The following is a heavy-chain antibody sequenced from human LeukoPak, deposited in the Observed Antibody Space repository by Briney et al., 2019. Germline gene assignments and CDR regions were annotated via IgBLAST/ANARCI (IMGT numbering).Heavy chain of an antibody. CDR2: IYYSGST. D-gene: IGHD1-7*01. CDR3: ARGEYNWNYPYFDY. J-gene: IGHJ4*02. V-gene: IGHV4-30-4*01. Sequence: SETLSLTCTVSGGSISSGDYYWSWIRQPPGKGLEWIGYIYYSGSTYYNPSLKSRVTISVDTSKNQFSLKLSSVTAADTAVYYCARGEYNWNYPYFDYWAREPWSPSPQ. CDR1: GGSISSGDYY.